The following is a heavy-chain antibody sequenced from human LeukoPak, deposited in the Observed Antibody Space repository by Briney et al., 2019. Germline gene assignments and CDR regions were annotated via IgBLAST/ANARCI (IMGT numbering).Heavy chain of an antibody. D-gene: IGHD5-24*01. Sequence: SETLSLTCTVSGSSISSGYYWGWIRQPPGKGLEWIGYIYYSGSTNYNPSLKSRVTISVDTSKNQFSLKLSSVTAADTAVYYCARGRWLQPYFDYWGQGTLVTVSS. V-gene: IGHV4-61*01. CDR3: ARGRWLQPYFDY. CDR2: IYYSGST. CDR1: GSSISSGYY. J-gene: IGHJ4*02.